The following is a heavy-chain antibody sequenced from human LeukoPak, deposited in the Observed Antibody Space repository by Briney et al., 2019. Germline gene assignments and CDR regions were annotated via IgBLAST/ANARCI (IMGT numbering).Heavy chain of an antibody. Sequence: SQTLSLTCAISGDSVSNNGASWNWVRQSPSRGLEWLGRTYYRTRLYFDYAVSVRSLAPIHPDTSKNQFSLQLDSVTPEDTAVYYCARGGARLYVSVFDPWGQGTLVTVSS. CDR3: ARGGARLYVSVFDP. V-gene: IGHV6-1*01. D-gene: IGHD2-8*01. CDR1: GDSVSNNGAS. CDR2: TYYRTRLYF. J-gene: IGHJ5*02.